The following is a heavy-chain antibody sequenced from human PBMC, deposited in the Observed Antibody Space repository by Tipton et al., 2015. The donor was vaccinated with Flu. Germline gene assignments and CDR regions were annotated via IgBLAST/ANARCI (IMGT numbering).Heavy chain of an antibody. D-gene: IGHD3-10*01. Sequence: SLRLSCAASGFTVSSNYMSWVRQAPGKGLEWVSVTYSGDRTYSADSVKGRFTISRDNSKNTIYLQMNSLRVEDTAVYYCARVTGASTAYGLDVWGQGTTVPVSS. J-gene: IGHJ6*02. CDR3: ARVTGASTAYGLDV. CDR1: GFTVSSNY. V-gene: IGHV3-53*01. CDR2: TYSGDRT.